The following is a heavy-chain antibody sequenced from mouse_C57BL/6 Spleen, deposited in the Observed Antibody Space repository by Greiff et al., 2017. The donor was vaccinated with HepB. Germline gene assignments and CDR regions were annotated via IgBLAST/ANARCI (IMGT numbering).Heavy chain of an antibody. J-gene: IGHJ4*01. D-gene: IGHD1-1*01. Sequence: QVQLKESGPELVKPGASVKISCKASGYAFSSSWMNWVKQRPGKGLEWIGRIYPGDGDTNYNGKFKGKATLTADKSSSTAYMQLSSLTSEDSAVYFCARREITTVVATNAMDYWGQGTSVTVSS. CDR2: IYPGDGDT. CDR3: ARREITTVVATNAMDY. CDR1: GYAFSSSW. V-gene: IGHV1-82*01.